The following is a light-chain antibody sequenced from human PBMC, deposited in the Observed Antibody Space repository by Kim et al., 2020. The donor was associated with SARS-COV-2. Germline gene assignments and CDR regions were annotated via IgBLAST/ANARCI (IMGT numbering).Light chain of an antibody. J-gene: IGLJ2*01. CDR3: HTWATAIV. Sequence: GASVRLTRTLSSGYSSYDITWHQQKPKKGPRYLMKLNSDGSHIKGDGIPDRFSGYSSGAERYLTISNLQSEDEADYYCHTWATAIVFGGGTKLTVL. CDR1: SGYSSYD. CDR2: LNSDGSH. V-gene: IGLV4-69*01.